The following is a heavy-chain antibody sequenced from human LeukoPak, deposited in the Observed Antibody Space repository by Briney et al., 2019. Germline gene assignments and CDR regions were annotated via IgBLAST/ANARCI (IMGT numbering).Heavy chain of an antibody. CDR3: ARRRCSSTSCYGGWFDP. CDR2: IYYSGST. Sequence: SETLSLTCTVSGGSISSYYWSWIRQPPGKGLEWIGYIYYSGSTNYNPSLKSRVTISVDTSKNQFSLKLSSVTAADTAVYYCARRRCSSTSCYGGWFDPWGQGTLVTVSS. V-gene: IGHV4-59*08. CDR1: GGSISSYY. J-gene: IGHJ5*02. D-gene: IGHD2-2*01.